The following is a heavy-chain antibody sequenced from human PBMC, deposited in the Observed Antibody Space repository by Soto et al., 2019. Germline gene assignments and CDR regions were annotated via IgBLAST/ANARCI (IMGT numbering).Heavy chain of an antibody. D-gene: IGHD4-4*01. Sequence: KSXATLSLTCTVSGGSFSSGGHYWTWIRRPPGKGLEWIGCIYYTGSTSYNPSLKSRASMSVDFSANQFSLKLSFVTAADTATYYCARDSSTTYHYGMDVWGQGTTVTVSS. CDR3: ARDSSTTYHYGMDV. CDR1: GGSFSSGGHY. J-gene: IGHJ6*02. V-gene: IGHV4-61*08. CDR2: IYYTGST.